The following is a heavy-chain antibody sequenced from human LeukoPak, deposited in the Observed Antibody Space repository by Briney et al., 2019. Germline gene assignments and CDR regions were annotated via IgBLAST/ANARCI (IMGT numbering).Heavy chain of an antibody. CDR2: LSGSGAGT. V-gene: IGHV3-23*01. CDR3: ARGSIITGTHDAFDI. CDR1: GFTFSDYA. D-gene: IGHD1/OR15-1a*01. Sequence: PGGSLRLSCAASGFTFSDYALGWVRQAPGRGLEWVATLSGSGAGTYYSDSVQGRFTISRDNSKRTLFLQMNSLRAEDTAVYYCARGSIITGTHDAFDIWGQGTMVTVSS. J-gene: IGHJ3*02.